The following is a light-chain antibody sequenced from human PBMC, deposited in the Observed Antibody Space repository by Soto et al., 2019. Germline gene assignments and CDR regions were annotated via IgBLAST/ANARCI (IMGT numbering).Light chain of an antibody. CDR3: CSYAGSSTYV. J-gene: IGLJ1*01. Sequence: QSVLTQPASVSGSPGQSITISCTGTSSDVGSYNLVSWYQQHPGKAPNLMLYEGSKRPSGVSNRFSGSKSGNTASLTISGLQAEDEADYYCCSYAGSSTYVFGTGTRSPS. CDR1: SSDVGSYNL. V-gene: IGLV2-23*01. CDR2: EGS.